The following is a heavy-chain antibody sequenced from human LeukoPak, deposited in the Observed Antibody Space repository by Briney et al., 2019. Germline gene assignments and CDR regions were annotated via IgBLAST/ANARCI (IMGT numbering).Heavy chain of an antibody. V-gene: IGHV3-7*01. CDR3: ARAGGSGYDDY. CDR2: IKQDGSEK. J-gene: IGHJ4*02. Sequence: PGRSLRLSSAASGFTFSSDWMSRGRQAPGEGLEWVANIKQDGSEKYYVDSVKGRFTISRDNAKNSMYLQMNSLRAEDTAVYYCARAGGSGYDDYWGQGTLVTVSS. D-gene: IGHD5-12*01. CDR1: GFTFSSDW.